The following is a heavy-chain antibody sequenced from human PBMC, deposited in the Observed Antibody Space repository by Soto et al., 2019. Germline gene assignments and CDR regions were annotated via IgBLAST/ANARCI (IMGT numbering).Heavy chain of an antibody. CDR3: ARDSRAVVITLGRGAFDI. D-gene: IGHD3-22*01. Sequence: PGGSLRLSCAVSGFICSSYDMNWVRQAPGKGLEWVSYISSSGSTIYYADSVKGRFTISRDNAKNSLYLQMNSLRAEDTAVYYCARDSRAVVITLGRGAFDIWGQGTMVTVSS. CDR1: GFICSSYD. V-gene: IGHV3-48*03. J-gene: IGHJ3*02. CDR2: ISSSGSTI.